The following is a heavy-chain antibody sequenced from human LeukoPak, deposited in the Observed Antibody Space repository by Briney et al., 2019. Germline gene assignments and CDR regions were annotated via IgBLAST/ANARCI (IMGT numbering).Heavy chain of an antibody. J-gene: IGHJ3*01. Sequence: GGSLRLSCAASRFTFSAYWMSWVRQAPGKGLGWVANTKQDGSEKYYMDSVKGRFTISRDNTRNSLYLQMNSLRVEDTAVYFCARERNTAIVTAFDVWGQGTMVTVSS. D-gene: IGHD5-18*01. CDR3: ARERNTAIVTAFDV. V-gene: IGHV3-7*01. CDR1: RFTFSAYW. CDR2: TKQDGSEK.